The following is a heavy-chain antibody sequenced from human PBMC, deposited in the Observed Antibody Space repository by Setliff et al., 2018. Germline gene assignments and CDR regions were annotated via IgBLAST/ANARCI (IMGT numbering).Heavy chain of an antibody. CDR1: GGSISSGSYY. D-gene: IGHD3-22*01. J-gene: IGHJ4*02. V-gene: IGHV4-61*02. Sequence: SETLSLTCTVSGGSISSGSYYWSWIRQPAGKGLEWIGRIYTSGSTNYNPPLKSRVTISVDTSKNQFSLKLSSVNAADTAVYYCARHPHYDSSGYRDYWGQGTLVTVSS. CDR2: IYTSGST. CDR3: ARHPHYDSSGYRDY.